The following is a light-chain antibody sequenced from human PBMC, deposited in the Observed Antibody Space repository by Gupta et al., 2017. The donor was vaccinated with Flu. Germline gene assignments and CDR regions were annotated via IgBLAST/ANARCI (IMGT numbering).Light chain of an antibody. CDR2: GAS. J-gene: IGKJ3*01. Sequence: VGDIVTITCRASQNIDNYLNWYQQTPGKATKLLISGASTLQSGVPSRFGGSGSGTDFTLTISGLQSEDFATYYCQQGYSYPRFGPGTRVDLK. CDR3: QQGYSYPR. CDR1: QNIDNY. V-gene: IGKV1-39*01.